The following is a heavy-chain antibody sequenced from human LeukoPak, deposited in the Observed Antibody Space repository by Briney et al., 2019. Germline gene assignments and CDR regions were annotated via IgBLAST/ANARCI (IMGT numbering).Heavy chain of an antibody. CDR1: GFTFDDYA. CDR3: AKALYSSSWRLSPFDY. V-gene: IGHV3-9*03. J-gene: IGHJ4*02. CDR2: ISWNSGSI. D-gene: IGHD6-13*01. Sequence: GGSLRLSCAASGFTFDDYAMHWVRQAPGKGLEWVSGISWNSGSIAYADSVKGRFTISRDNAKNSLYLQMNSLRVEDMALYYCAKALYSSSWRLSPFDYWGQGTLVTVSS.